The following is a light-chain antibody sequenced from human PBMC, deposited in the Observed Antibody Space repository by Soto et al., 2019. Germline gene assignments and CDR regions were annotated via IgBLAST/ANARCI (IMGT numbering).Light chain of an antibody. CDR1: QSVSSSY. CDR2: GAS. Sequence: EIVLTQSPGTLSLSPGERATLSCRASQSVSSSYLAWYQQKPGQAPRLLIYGASSRATGIPDRFSGSGSGTDFTRTISRLEPEDFAVYYCQQYGRSPAFGGGTEVEIK. V-gene: IGKV3-20*01. J-gene: IGKJ4*01. CDR3: QQYGRSPA.